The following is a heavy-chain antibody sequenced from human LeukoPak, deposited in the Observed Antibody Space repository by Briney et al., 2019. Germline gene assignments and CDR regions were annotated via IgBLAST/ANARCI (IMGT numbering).Heavy chain of an antibody. CDR1: GFTFNTYT. CDR2: ISGSSGII. D-gene: IGHD3-22*01. Sequence: GGSLRLSCAASGFTFNTYTMNWVRQAPGKGLEWVSYISGSSGIIDYADSVRGRFTISRDNAKNSLYLQMNNLRAEDTAVYYCARGSTCYESSGQVPFDYWGQGTLVTVSS. CDR3: ARGSTCYESSGQVPFDY. V-gene: IGHV3-48*01. J-gene: IGHJ4*02.